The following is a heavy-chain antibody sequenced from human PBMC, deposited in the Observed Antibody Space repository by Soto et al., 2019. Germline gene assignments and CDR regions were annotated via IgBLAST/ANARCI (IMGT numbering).Heavy chain of an antibody. D-gene: IGHD3-22*01. Sequence: EVQLVESGGGLVKPGGSLRLSCAASGFTFSSYSMNWVRQAPGKGLGWVSSISSSSSYIYYADSVKGRFTISRDNANNSLYLQMNSLRAEDTAVYYCARDYDSSGYDYWGQGTLVTVSS. CDR3: ARDYDSSGYDY. CDR2: ISSSSSYI. J-gene: IGHJ4*02. V-gene: IGHV3-21*01. CDR1: GFTFSSYS.